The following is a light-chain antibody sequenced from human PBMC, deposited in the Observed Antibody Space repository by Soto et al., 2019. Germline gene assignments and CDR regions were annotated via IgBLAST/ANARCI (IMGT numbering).Light chain of an antibody. CDR2: AAS. J-gene: IGKJ2*01. Sequence: DIQMTQSPSSVSASVGDRVTITCRASLSISSWLAWYRQKPGKAPEFLIYAASSLQSGVPSRFSGSGSGTDFTLTISSLQPEDFATYFCQQTNSPYTFGQGTKVDIK. CDR3: QQTNSPYT. V-gene: IGKV1-12*01. CDR1: LSISSW.